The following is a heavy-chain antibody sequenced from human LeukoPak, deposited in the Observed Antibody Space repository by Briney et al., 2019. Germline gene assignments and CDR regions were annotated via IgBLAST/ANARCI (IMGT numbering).Heavy chain of an antibody. CDR1: GFTFSGSA. CDR3: TRQAYDSSGYYYFSFDY. V-gene: IGHV3-73*01. Sequence: GGSLRLSCAASGFTFSGSAMHWVRQASGKGLEWVGRIGSKANSYATAYAASVKGRFTISRDDSKNTAYLQTNSLKTEDTAVYYCTRQAYDSSGYYYFSFDYWGQGTLVTVSS. CDR2: IGSKANSYAT. J-gene: IGHJ4*02. D-gene: IGHD3-22*01.